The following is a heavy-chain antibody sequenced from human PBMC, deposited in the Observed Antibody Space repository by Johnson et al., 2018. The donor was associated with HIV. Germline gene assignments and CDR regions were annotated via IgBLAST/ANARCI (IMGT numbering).Heavy chain of an antibody. V-gene: IGHV3-9*01. D-gene: IGHD1-26*01. CDR3: AKDIEWELQNDAFDI. CDR2: ISWNSGSI. Sequence: VQLVESGGGLVQPGGSLRLSCAASGFTVNSNYMSWVRQAPGKGLEWVSVISWNSGSIGYADSVKGRFTISRDNAKNSLYLQMNSLRAEDTALYYCAKDIEWELQNDAFDIWGQGTMVTVSS. J-gene: IGHJ3*02. CDR1: GFTVNSNY.